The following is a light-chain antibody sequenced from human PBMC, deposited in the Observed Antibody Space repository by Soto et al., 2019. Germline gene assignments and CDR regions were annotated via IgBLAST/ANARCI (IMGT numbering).Light chain of an antibody. CDR2: KAS. J-gene: IGKJ1*01. Sequence: DIQMTQSPSTLSASVGDRVTITCRASQSISSWLAWYQQKPGKAPKLLIYKASSLESGVPSRFSGSGSGTEFPLTISSLQPDDFATYYCQQYNSYWTFGQGTKVEFK. CDR3: QQYNSYWT. CDR1: QSISSW. V-gene: IGKV1-5*03.